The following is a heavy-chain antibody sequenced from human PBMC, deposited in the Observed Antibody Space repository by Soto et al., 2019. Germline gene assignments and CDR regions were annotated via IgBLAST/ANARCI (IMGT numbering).Heavy chain of an antibody. J-gene: IGHJ6*02. D-gene: IGHD1-26*01. Sequence: QVQLVESGGGVVQPGRSLRLSCAASGFTFSSYVMHWVRQAPGKGLECVAVMSYDGSNTYYVDSVKGRFTISRDNSKKTLYLQMNSLRAEDTAVYYCASDYSKPRYYYNGMDVWGQGTTVTVSS. CDR2: MSYDGSNT. CDR1: GFTFSSYV. V-gene: IGHV3-30*03. CDR3: ASDYSKPRYYYNGMDV.